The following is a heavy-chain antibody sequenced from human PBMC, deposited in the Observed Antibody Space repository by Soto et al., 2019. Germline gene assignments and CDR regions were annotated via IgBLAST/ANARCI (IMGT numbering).Heavy chain of an antibody. Sequence: EVQLLESGGGLVQRGGSLRLSCAASKFTFSTYAMTWVRQAPGKGLEWVADISGSGDNTYYADSVKGRFTISRDNSKSTLYLQMNSLRAEDTAVYYCAKDMVHCTGNRFARYFEKWGRGTLVTVSS. CDR1: KFTFSTYA. V-gene: IGHV3-23*01. CDR2: ISGSGDNT. J-gene: IGHJ4*02. CDR3: AKDMVHCTGNRFARYFEK. D-gene: IGHD2-8*02.